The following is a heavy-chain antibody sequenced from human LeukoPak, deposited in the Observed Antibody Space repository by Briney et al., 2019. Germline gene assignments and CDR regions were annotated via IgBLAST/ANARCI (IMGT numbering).Heavy chain of an antibody. D-gene: IGHD6-13*01. V-gene: IGHV4-4*07. CDR1: GGSISSYY. CDR3: ARHVSQQLDREYYFDY. CDR2: IYTSGST. J-gene: IGHJ4*02. Sequence: SETLSLTCTVSGGSISSYYWSWIRQPAGKGLEWIGRIYTSGSTNYNPSLKSRVTMSVDTSKNQFSLKLSSVTAADTAVYYCARHVSQQLDREYYFDYWGQGTLVTVSS.